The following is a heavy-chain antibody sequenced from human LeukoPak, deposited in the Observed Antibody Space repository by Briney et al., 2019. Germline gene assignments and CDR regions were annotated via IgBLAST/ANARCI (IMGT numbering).Heavy chain of an antibody. CDR2: INAGNGNT. V-gene: IGHV1-3*01. CDR1: GYTFTSYA. J-gene: IGHJ4*02. D-gene: IGHD5-18*01. Sequence: ASVKVSCKASGYTFTSYAMHWVRQAPGQRLEWMGWINAGNGNTKYSQKFQGRVTITRDTSASTAYMELSSLRSEDTAVYYCARDLRFMDAAMVDYWGQGTLVTVSS. CDR3: ARDLRFMDAAMVDY.